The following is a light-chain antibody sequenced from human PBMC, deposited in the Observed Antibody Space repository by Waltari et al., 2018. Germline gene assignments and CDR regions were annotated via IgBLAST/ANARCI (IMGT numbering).Light chain of an antibody. Sequence: DIVMTQSPDSLAVSLGERATINCKSSQSVLYTSNNKNYLAWYQQKPGQPPKLLIYWASTRDSGVPDRFSGSGSGTDFTLIISSLQADDVAVYYCQQYSSAPLTFGQGTKVEIK. CDR2: WAS. J-gene: IGKJ1*01. CDR3: QQYSSAPLT. V-gene: IGKV4-1*01. CDR1: QSVLYTSNNKNY.